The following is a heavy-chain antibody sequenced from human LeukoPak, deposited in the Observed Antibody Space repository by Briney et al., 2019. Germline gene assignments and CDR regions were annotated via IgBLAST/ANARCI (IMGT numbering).Heavy chain of an antibody. CDR2: IYYSGST. V-gene: IGHV4-59*01. Sequence: PSETLSLTCTVSDGSINSFYWSWIRQPPGKGLEWIGYIYYSGSTNYNPSLKSRVTISVDTSKNQFSLNLNSVTAADTAVYYCARDSVREVISGFMDVWGKGTTVTVSS. CDR3: ARDSVREVISGFMDV. CDR1: DGSINSFY. D-gene: IGHD3-10*01. J-gene: IGHJ6*03.